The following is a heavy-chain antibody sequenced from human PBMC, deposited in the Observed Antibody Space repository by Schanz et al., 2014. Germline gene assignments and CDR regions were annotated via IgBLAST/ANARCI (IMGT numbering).Heavy chain of an antibody. J-gene: IGHJ2*01. V-gene: IGHV3-23*04. CDR3: AKDLGVDCGDGCFNWYCDL. CDR1: GFSFGNYG. D-gene: IGHD2-21*02. Sequence: EVQLVESGGGLVQPGGSLRLSCEASGFSFGNYGMSWVRQAPGKGLEWVSGFDAHDGRAYYADSVKGRFTISRDNSKNTLYLQMNSLRAEDTAVYFCAKDLGVDCGDGCFNWYCDLWGRGTLVTVSS. CDR2: FDAHDGRA.